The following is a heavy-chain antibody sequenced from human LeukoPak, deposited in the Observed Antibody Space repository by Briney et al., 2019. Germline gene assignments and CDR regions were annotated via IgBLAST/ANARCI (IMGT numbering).Heavy chain of an antibody. J-gene: IGHJ4*02. CDR1: GGSISSGGYY. V-gene: IGHV4-39*01. Sequence: SETLSLTCTVSGGSISSGGYYWSWIRQPPGEGLEWIGEINHSGSTNYNPSLKSRVTISVDTSKNQFSLKLSSVTAADTAVYYCARHARYSGSFPYWGQGTLVTVSS. D-gene: IGHD1-26*01. CDR3: ARHARYSGSFPY. CDR2: INHSGST.